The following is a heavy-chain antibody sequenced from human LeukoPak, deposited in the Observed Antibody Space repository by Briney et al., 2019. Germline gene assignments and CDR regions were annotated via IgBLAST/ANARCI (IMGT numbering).Heavy chain of an antibody. Sequence: SETLSLTCTVSGGSISSSSYYWGWIRQPPGKGLEWIGSIYYSGSTCYNPSLKSRVTISVDTSKNQFSLKLSSVTAADTAVYYCARIPRIAASGAHYYMDVWGKGTTVTVSS. D-gene: IGHD6-25*01. CDR2: IYYSGST. J-gene: IGHJ6*03. V-gene: IGHV4-39*01. CDR3: ARIPRIAASGAHYYMDV. CDR1: GGSISSSSYY.